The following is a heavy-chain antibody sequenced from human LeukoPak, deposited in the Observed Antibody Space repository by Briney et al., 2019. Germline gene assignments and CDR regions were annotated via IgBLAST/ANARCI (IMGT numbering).Heavy chain of an antibody. V-gene: IGHV4-59*08. J-gene: IGHJ3*01. Sequence: SETLSLTCSVSGDSIDASYWSWIRQPPGKGLEWIGYMYYRGITNYNPSLKSRVTISIDTSKNDFSLSLSSVTAADTAVHYCARLAMIIGREAFDLWGQGTLVTVS. CDR2: MYYRGIT. D-gene: IGHD3-22*01. CDR3: ARLAMIIGREAFDL. CDR1: GDSIDASY.